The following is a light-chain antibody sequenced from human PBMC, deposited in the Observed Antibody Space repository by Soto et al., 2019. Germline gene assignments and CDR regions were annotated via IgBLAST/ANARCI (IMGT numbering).Light chain of an antibody. CDR1: RSNIGTNP. V-gene: IGLV1-44*01. CDR2: TNT. Sequence: QSVLIQPPSASGTPGQSGSISCSGSRSNIGTNPVNWYQQLPGTAPKLLFYTNTQRPSGVPDRFSASKSGTSASLAISGLQSEDEADYYCAAWEDSLNSVIFGGGTKVTVL. J-gene: IGLJ2*01. CDR3: AAWEDSLNSVI.